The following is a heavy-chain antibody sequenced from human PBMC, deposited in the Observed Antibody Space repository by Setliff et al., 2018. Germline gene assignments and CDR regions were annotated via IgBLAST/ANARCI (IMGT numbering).Heavy chain of an antibody. D-gene: IGHD6-25*01. V-gene: IGHV3-74*01. CDR2: INGDGSIT. CDR3: VPGRGS. CDR1: GFTFSKYW. Sequence: PGGSLRLSCGAFGFTFSKYWMYWVRQVPGKGLVWVARINGDGSITNYADSVRGRFTISRDNAQKTLYLHMNNLRADDTAVFYCVPGRGSWGQGALVTVSS. J-gene: IGHJ5*02.